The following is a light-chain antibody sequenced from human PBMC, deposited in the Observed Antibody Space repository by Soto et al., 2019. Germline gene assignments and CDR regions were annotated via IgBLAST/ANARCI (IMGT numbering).Light chain of an antibody. CDR2: GAS. CDR3: LQDDDYPFT. V-gene: IGKV3-15*01. J-gene: IGKJ4*01. CDR1: QGVSRK. Sequence: DIVMTQSPATLSVAPGERVTFSCRASQGVSRKLAWYQHKPGQAPRLLISGASTGATGIPARFSGSGSGTEFTLTISSLQPEDFATYFCLQDDDYPFTFGGGTKVDIK.